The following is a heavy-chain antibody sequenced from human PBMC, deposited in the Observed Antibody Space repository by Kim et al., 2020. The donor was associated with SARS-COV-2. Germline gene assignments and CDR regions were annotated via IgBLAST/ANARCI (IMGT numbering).Heavy chain of an antibody. V-gene: IGHV3-48*03. D-gene: IGHD1-7*01. CDR1: GFTFSSYE. CDR3: ARGNSEDY. Sequence: GGSLRLSCAASGFTFSSYEMNWVRQAPGKGLEWVSYISSSGTNIYYTDSVKGRFTISRDNAKNSLYLQMNSLRAEDTAVYYCARGNSEDYWGQGTLVTVS. J-gene: IGHJ4*02. CDR2: ISSSGTNI.